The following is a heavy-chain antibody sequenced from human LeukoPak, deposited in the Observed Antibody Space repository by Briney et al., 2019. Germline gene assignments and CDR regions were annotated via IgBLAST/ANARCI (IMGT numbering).Heavy chain of an antibody. Sequence: ASVKVSCKASGYTFTGYYMHWVRQAPGQGLEWMGWINPNSGGTNYAQKFQGRVTMTRDTSISTAYKELSRLRSDDTAVYYCARVEAADAPYYYGMDVWGQGTTVTVSS. CDR1: GYTFTGYY. CDR2: INPNSGGT. CDR3: ARVEAADAPYYYGMDV. V-gene: IGHV1-2*02. D-gene: IGHD6-13*01. J-gene: IGHJ6*02.